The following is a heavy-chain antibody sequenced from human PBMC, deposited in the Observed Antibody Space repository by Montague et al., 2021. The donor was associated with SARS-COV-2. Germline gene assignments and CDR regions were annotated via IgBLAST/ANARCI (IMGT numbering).Heavy chain of an antibody. CDR2: VYFSGSN. CDR1: GASISSYY. Sequence: SETLSLTCTVSGASISSYYCSWIRHPQGTGLDWIGYVYFSGSNNYYPSPKRRVTVSVDTSKNQYSLKLSSVTAADTAVYYCARVFPRWLQFDPYFDYWGQGTLVTVSS. J-gene: IGHJ4*02. D-gene: IGHD5-24*01. V-gene: IGHV4-59*01. CDR3: ARVFPRWLQFDPYFDY.